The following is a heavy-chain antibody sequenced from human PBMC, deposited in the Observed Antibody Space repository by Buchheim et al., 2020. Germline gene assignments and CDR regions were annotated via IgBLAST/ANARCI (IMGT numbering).Heavy chain of an antibody. J-gene: IGHJ4*02. D-gene: IGHD1-26*01. CDR3: ARGVVGATPTYFFDY. CDR1: AYTFTRYY. CDR2: INPSGGTT. V-gene: IGHV1-46*01. Sequence: QVQLVQSGAEVKKPGASVKVSCKASAYTFTRYYLHWVRQAPRKGLQWMGLINPSGGTTSSAQRFQGRVTMTRDTSTNTVYMELSSLRSEDTAVYYCARGVVGATPTYFFDYWGQGTL.